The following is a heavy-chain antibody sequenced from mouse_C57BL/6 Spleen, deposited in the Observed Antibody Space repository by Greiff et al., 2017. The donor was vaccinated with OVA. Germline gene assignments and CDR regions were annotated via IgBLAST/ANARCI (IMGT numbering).Heavy chain of an antibody. D-gene: IGHD1-1*01. CDR3: ARSRVYYYGSSPHYYAMDY. J-gene: IGHJ4*01. V-gene: IGHV1-77*01. Sequence: QVHVKQSGAELVKPGASVKISCKASGYTFTDYYINWVKQRPGQGLEWIGKIGPGSGSTYYNEKFKGKATLTADKSSSTAYMQLSSLTSEDSAVYFCARSRVYYYGSSPHYYAMDYWGQGTSVTVSS. CDR1: GYTFTDYY. CDR2: IGPGSGST.